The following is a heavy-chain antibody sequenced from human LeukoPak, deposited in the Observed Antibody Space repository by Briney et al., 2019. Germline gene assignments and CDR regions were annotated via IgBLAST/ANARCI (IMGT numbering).Heavy chain of an antibody. J-gene: IGHJ5*02. V-gene: IGHV1-69*13. Sequence: SVKVSCKGSVCTFSSYAISWVRQAPGQGLEWMGGIIPIFCTANCAQKFQGRVMITADESTSTAYMELSSLRSEDTAVYYCAREGRYSSGWYWFDPWGQGTLVTVSS. CDR1: VCTFSSYA. D-gene: IGHD6-19*01. CDR3: AREGRYSSGWYWFDP. CDR2: IIPIFCTA.